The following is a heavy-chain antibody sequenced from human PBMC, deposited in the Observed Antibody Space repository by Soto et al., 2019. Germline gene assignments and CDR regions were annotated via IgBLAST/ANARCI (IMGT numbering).Heavy chain of an antibody. V-gene: IGHV4-61*01. Sequence: PSETLSLTCTVSGGSVSSCSYYWSWIRHPPGKGLEWIGYIYYSGSTNYNPSLKSRVTISVDTSKNQFSLKLSSVTAADTAVYYCARQMVTIFGVVPSGMDVWGQGTTVTVSS. J-gene: IGHJ6*02. CDR3: ARQMVTIFGVVPSGMDV. CDR2: IYYSGST. D-gene: IGHD3-3*01. CDR1: GGSVSSCSYY.